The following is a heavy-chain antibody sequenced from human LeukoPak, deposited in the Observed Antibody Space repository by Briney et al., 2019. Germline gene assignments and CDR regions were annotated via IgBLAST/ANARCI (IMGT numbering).Heavy chain of an antibody. D-gene: IGHD3-10*01. Sequence: SVKVSCKAPGGTFSSYAISCVRQAPGQGLEWMVRIIPILGIANYAQKFQGRVTITADKSTSTAYMELSSLRSEDTAVYYCARMDYGSDWGQGTLVTVSS. CDR2: IIPILGIA. V-gene: IGHV1-69*04. J-gene: IGHJ4*02. CDR1: GGTFSSYA. CDR3: ARMDYGSD.